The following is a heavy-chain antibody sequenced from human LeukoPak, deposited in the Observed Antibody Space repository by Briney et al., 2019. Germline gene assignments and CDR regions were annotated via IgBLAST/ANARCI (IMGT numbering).Heavy chain of an antibody. CDR2: ISGSGGST. V-gene: IGHV3-23*01. Sequence: AGGSLRLSCAASGFTFSSYAMSWVRQAPGKGREWVSAISGSGGSTYYADSVKGRFTISRDNSKNTLYLQMNSLRAEDTAVYYCAKGTTVTYYFDYWGQGTLVTVSS. D-gene: IGHD4-17*01. CDR1: GFTFSSYA. CDR3: AKGTTVTYYFDY. J-gene: IGHJ4*02.